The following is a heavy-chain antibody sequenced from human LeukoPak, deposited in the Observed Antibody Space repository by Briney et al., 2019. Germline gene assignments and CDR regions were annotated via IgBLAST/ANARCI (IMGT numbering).Heavy chain of an antibody. D-gene: IGHD1-1*01. CDR3: AQLLYYYYMDV. Sequence: GGSLRLSCAASGFTFSNYWMSWVRQAPGKGLEWVANINQDGSTKYYVDSVKGRFTISRDNAKNSLYLQMNSLRAEDTAVYYCAQLLYYYYMDVCGNGTTVTVSS. V-gene: IGHV3-7*01. CDR1: GFTFSNYW. CDR2: INQDGSTK. J-gene: IGHJ6*03.